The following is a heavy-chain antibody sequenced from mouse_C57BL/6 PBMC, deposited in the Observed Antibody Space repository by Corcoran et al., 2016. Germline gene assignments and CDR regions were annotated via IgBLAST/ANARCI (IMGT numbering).Heavy chain of an antibody. V-gene: IGHV1-80*01. D-gene: IGHD2-4*01. J-gene: IGHJ2*01. CDR3: EREGYDYEDYFDY. CDR2: IYPGDGDT. Sequence: QVQLQQSGAELVKPGASVKISCKASGYAFSSYWMNWVKQRPGKGLEWIGQIYPGDGDTNYNGKFKGKATLTADKSSSTAYMQLSSLTSEDSAVYFCEREGYDYEDYFDYWGQGTTLTVSS. CDR1: GYAFSSYW.